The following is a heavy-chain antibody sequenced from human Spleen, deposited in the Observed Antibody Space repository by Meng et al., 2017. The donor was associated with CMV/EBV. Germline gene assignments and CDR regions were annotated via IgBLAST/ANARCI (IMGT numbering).Heavy chain of an antibody. D-gene: IGHD2-21*01. CDR2: IYNSGST. CDR1: GGSISSGDYY. J-gene: IGHJ4*02. V-gene: IGHV4-30-4*01. CDR3: AREGRSHQVGVSVY. Sequence: QGRLPESGPGLVKPSQTLSLTCTVSGGSISSGDYYWSWIRQPPGKGLEWIGYIYNSGSTYYNPSLKSRVTISVDTSKNQFSLKLRFVTAADTAVYYCAREGRSHQVGVSVYWGQGNLVTVSS.